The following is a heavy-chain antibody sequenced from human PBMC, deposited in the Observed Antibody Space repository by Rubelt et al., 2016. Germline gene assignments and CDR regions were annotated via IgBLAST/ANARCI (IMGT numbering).Heavy chain of an antibody. J-gene: IGHJ4*02. V-gene: IGHV3-23*01. CDR1: GFTFGSYG. CDR3: TRAGSYRHDY. CDR2: ISSSGART. Sequence: SRGTLVQPGGSLRLSCAASGFTFGSYGMSWVRQAPGKGLEWVSAISSSGARTKYADSVTGRFTISRDNAQNTLYLQMNSLRAEDTAVYYCTRAGSYRHDYWGQGTLVTVSS. D-gene: IGHD1-26*01.